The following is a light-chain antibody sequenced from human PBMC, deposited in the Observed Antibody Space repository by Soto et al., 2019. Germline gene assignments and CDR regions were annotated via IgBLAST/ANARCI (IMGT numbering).Light chain of an antibody. V-gene: IGLV4-69*01. CDR3: QIWGTGPWV. CDR1: SGHSTYA. J-gene: IGLJ3*02. CDR2: LNSDGSH. Sequence: QLVLTQSPSASASRGASVKLTCTLSSGHSTYAIAWHQQQPEKGPRYLMKLNSDGSHSKGDGIPDRFSGSSSGAERYLTISSLQSEDEADYYCQIWGTGPWVFGGGTKLTVL.